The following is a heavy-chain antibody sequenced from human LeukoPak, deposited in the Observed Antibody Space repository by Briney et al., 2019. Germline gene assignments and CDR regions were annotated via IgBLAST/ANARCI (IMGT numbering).Heavy chain of an antibody. Sequence: ASVKVSCKVSGYTLTELSMHWVRQAPGKGLEWMGGLDPEDGETIYAQKFQGRVTMTEDTSTDTAYMELSSLRSEDTAVYYCATGGLIVVVPAATRRYYYYYGMDVWGQGTTVTVSS. D-gene: IGHD2-2*01. J-gene: IGHJ6*02. V-gene: IGHV1-24*01. CDR1: GYTLTELS. CDR3: ATGGLIVVVPAATRRYYYYYGMDV. CDR2: LDPEDGET.